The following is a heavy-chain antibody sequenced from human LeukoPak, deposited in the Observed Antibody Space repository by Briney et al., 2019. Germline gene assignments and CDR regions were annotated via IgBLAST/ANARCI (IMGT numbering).Heavy chain of an antibody. CDR1: GFTFRNNA. CDR3: VKNLGQGAAYDS. CDR2: ISGDGVYI. V-gene: IGHV3-23*01. D-gene: IGHD6-13*01. Sequence: GGSLRLSCAASGFTFRNNAMTWVRQAPGKGLKWVAAISGDGVYIYYAGSVRGRFTISRDNSRTALYLQMNYLTDEDTALYYCVKNLGQGAAYDSWGQGTLVTVSS. J-gene: IGHJ4*02.